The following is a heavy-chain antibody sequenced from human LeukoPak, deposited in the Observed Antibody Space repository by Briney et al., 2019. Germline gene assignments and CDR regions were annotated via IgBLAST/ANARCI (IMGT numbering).Heavy chain of an antibody. CDR2: IKQDGSEK. CDR3: ARSGSDFDC. D-gene: IGHD1-26*01. Sequence: GGSLRLSCAASGFTFSSYWMSWVRQAPGKGLEWVANIKQDGSEKNYVDSVKGRFTISRDNAKNSQYLQINSLRVKDTAVYYCARSGSDFDCWGQGTLVSVSS. J-gene: IGHJ4*02. CDR1: GFTFSSYW. V-gene: IGHV3-7*01.